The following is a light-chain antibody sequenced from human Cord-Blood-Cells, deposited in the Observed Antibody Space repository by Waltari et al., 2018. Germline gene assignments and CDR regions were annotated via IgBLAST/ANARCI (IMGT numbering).Light chain of an antibody. J-gene: IGLJ3*02. V-gene: IGLV8-61*01. CDR3: VLYMGSGISV. CDR2: STN. Sequence: QTVVTQEPSFSVSPGGTVTLTCGLSSGSVSTSYYPSWYQQTPGQAPPTFIYSTNPRSSGVPGRFSGSILGNKAALTITGAQADDESDYYCVLYMGSGISVFGGGTKLTVL. CDR1: SGSVSTSYY.